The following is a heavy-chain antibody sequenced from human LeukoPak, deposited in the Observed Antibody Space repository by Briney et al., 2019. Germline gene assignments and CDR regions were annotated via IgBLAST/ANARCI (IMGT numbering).Heavy chain of an antibody. V-gene: IGHV4-59*08. CDR1: GGYISSEY. J-gene: IGHJ4*02. CDR3: ATLRGSSSAVLDN. D-gene: IGHD2-2*01. Sequence: PSETLSLTCIVSGGYISSEYWSWIRQSPGKGLEWIGYIHYSGSTNYNPSLKSRVTISIDPSKTQFSLRLSSVTAADTAIYYCATLRGSSSAVLDNWGQGTLVIVSS. CDR2: IHYSGST.